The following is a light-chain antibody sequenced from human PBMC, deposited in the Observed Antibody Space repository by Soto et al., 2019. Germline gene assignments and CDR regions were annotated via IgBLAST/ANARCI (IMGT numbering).Light chain of an antibody. Sequence: EIVLTQSPATLSLSPGERATLSCRASQSVSSSYLAWYQQKPGQAPRLLIYGASSRATGIPDRFSGSGSGTEFTLTISSLQSGDFAVYHCQQYNKWPPTFGQGTKVDIK. V-gene: IGKV3-20*01. J-gene: IGKJ1*01. CDR2: GAS. CDR1: QSVSSSY. CDR3: QQYNKWPPT.